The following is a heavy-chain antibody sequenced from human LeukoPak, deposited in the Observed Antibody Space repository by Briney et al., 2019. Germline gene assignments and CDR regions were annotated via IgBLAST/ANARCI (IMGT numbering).Heavy chain of an antibody. Sequence: PSETLSLTCTVSGGSISSYYWSWIRQPPGKGLEWIGYIYYSGSTNYNPSLKSRVTISVDTSKNQFSLKLSSVTAADTAVYYRARDSSGWYGGSDYWGQGTLVTVSS. CDR2: IYYSGST. CDR3: ARDSSGWYGGSDY. D-gene: IGHD6-19*01. CDR1: GGSISSYY. J-gene: IGHJ4*02. V-gene: IGHV4-59*01.